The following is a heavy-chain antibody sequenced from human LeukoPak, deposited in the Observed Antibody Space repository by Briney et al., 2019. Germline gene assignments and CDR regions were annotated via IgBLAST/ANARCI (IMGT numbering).Heavy chain of an antibody. CDR3: ARVLGGSYDPPQYYFDY. Sequence: GGSLRLSCAASGFTFSSYAMHWVRQAPGKGLEWVAVISYDGSNKYYADSVKGRFTISRDNSKNTLYLQMNSLRAEDTAVYYCARVLGGSYDPPQYYFDYWGQGTLVTVSS. J-gene: IGHJ4*02. V-gene: IGHV3-30-3*01. CDR1: GFTFSSYA. CDR2: ISYDGSNK. D-gene: IGHD1-26*01.